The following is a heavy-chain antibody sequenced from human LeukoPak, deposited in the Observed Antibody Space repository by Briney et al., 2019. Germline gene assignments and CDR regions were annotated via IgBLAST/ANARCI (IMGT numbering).Heavy chain of an antibody. D-gene: IGHD5-18*01. CDR1: GGSISSYY. CDR2: IYYSGST. J-gene: IGHJ4*02. CDR3: ARLGYSYGPFDY. Sequence: SETLSLICTVSGGSISSYYWSWIRQPPGKGLEWIGYIYYSGSTNYNPSLKSRVTISVDTSKNQFSLKLSSVTAADTAVYYCARLGYSYGPFDYWGQGTLVTVSS. V-gene: IGHV4-59*08.